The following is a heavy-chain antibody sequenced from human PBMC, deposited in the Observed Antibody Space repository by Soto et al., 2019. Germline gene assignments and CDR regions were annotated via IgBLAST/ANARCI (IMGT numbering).Heavy chain of an antibody. D-gene: IGHD3-9*01. J-gene: IGHJ6*02. Sequence: PGGSLRLSCAASGFTFSGSAMHWVRQASGKGLEWVGRIRSKANSYATAYAASVKGRFTISRDDSKNTAYLQMNSLKTEDTAVYYCTRPEYYDILIGLDVWGQGATVTVSS. CDR2: IRSKANSYAT. CDR1: GFTFSGSA. CDR3: TRPEYYDILIGLDV. V-gene: IGHV3-73*01.